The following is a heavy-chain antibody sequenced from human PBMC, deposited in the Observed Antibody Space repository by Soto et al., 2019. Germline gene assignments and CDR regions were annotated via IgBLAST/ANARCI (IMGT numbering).Heavy chain of an antibody. CDR1: GFTFSSYS. V-gene: IGHV3-21*01. Sequence: EVQLVESGGGLVKPGGSLRLSCAASGFTFSSYSMNWVRQAPGKGLEWVSSISSSSSYIYYADSVKGRFTISRDNAKNSQYLQMNSRRAEDTAVYYCARAVVVVPAAIHWFDPWGQGTLVTVSS. D-gene: IGHD2-2*01. CDR3: ARAVVVVPAAIHWFDP. J-gene: IGHJ5*02. CDR2: ISSSSSYI.